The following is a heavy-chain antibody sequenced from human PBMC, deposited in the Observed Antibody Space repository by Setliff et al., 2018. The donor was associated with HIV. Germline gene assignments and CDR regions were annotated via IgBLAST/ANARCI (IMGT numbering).Heavy chain of an antibody. CDR2: IIHSGSI. V-gene: IGHV4-34*12. D-gene: IGHD6-19*01. CDR1: GGSFNDYY. CDR3: ARRNSGWYDAFEI. Sequence: PSETLSLTCAVYGGSFNDYYWSWIRQPPGKGLEWIGEIIHSGSINYNPSLKSRVTISVDTSKNQFSLKLSSVTAADTAVYHCARRNSGWYDAFEIWGQGTMVTVSS. J-gene: IGHJ3*02.